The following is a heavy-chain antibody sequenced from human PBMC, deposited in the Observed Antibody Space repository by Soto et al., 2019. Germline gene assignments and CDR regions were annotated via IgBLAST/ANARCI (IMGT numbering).Heavy chain of an antibody. D-gene: IGHD6-19*01. CDR2: TYYRSKWYN. CDR1: GDSVSSNSAA. J-gene: IGHJ6*02. CDR3: ARVPMGVAGVYYYYGMDV. Sequence: SQTLSLTCAISGDSVSSNSAAWNWIRQSPSRGLEWLGRTYYRSKWYNDYAVSVKSRITINPDTSKNQFSLQLNSVTPEDTAVFYCARVPMGVAGVYYYYGMDVWGQGTTVTVSS. V-gene: IGHV6-1*01.